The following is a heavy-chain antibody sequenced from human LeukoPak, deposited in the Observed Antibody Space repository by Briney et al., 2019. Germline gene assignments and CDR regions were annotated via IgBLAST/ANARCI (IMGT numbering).Heavy chain of an antibody. CDR1: GFTFRSYE. CDR2: ISNGGTNK. D-gene: IGHD2-21*01. J-gene: IGHJ3*01. Sequence: PGGSLRLSCAASGFTFRSYEMNWVRQAPGKGLEWVSYISNGGTNKHYADSVRGRFTISRDNVQNSLLLQMNSLSAEDTAVYYGAVVDCGISLDVWVQGTTVTVSS. V-gene: IGHV3-48*03. CDR3: AVVDCGISLDV.